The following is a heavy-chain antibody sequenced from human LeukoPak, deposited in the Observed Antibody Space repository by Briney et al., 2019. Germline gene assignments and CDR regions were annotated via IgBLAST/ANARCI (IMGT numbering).Heavy chain of an antibody. V-gene: IGHV4-31*03. CDR3: ARSGYSSSWYWFDP. J-gene: IGHJ5*02. CDR1: GGSISSGGYY. D-gene: IGHD6-13*01. Sequence: SETLSLTCTVSGGSISSGGYYWSWIRQHPGKGLEWIGYIYYSGSTYYNPSLKSRVTISVDTSKNQFSLKLSSVTAADTAMYYCARSGYSSSWYWFDPWGQGTLVTVSS. CDR2: IYYSGST.